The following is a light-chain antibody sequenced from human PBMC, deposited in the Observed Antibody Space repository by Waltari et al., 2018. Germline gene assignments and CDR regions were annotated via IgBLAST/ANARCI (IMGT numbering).Light chain of an antibody. J-gene: IGLJ1*01. CDR2: EVS. CDR3: SSYAGTYV. Sequence: QSALTQPASVSGSPGQSITISCTGTTSDVGSYNLVSWYQQHPGKAPKLMIYEVSKRPSGIFNRFSGSKSGNTAALTISGLQAEDEADYYCSSYAGTYVFGTGTKVTVL. V-gene: IGLV2-23*02. CDR1: TSDVGSYNL.